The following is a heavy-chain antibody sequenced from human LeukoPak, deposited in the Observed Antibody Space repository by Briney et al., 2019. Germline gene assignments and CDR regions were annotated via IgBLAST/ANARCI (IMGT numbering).Heavy chain of an antibody. CDR1: GFTFSSYA. CDR3: ARSFYYDSSGVNYYYYGMDV. CDR2: ISYDGSNK. D-gene: IGHD3-22*01. J-gene: IGHJ6*02. V-gene: IGHV3-30-3*01. Sequence: GGSLRLSCAASGFTFSSYAMHWVRQAPGKGLEWVAVISYDGSNKYYADSVKGRFTISRDNSKNTLYLQMNSLRAEDTAVYYCARSFYYDSSGVNYYYYGMDVWGQGTTVTVSS.